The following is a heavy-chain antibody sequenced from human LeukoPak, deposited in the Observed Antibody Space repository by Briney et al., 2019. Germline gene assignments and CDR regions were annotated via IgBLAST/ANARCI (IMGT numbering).Heavy chain of an antibody. CDR1: RFTFSSYA. Sequence: PGGSLRLSCAASRFTFSSYAVSWIRQAPGKGLEWVSVIYSGGSTYYADSVKGRFTISRDNSKNTLYLQTNSLRAEATAVYYCARGRTLRFLEWFVFDYWGQGTLVTVSS. D-gene: IGHD3-3*01. CDR2: IYSGGST. CDR3: ARGRTLRFLEWFVFDY. J-gene: IGHJ4*02. V-gene: IGHV3-66*02.